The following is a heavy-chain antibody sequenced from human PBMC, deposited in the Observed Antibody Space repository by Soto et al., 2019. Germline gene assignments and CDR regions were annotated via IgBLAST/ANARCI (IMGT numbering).Heavy chain of an antibody. CDR2: INWSGETA. J-gene: IGHJ4*02. CDR3: ARDACSGGSCYVDY. V-gene: IGHV3-9*01. D-gene: IGHD2-15*01. Sequence: VQVVDSGGGLVQPGRSLRLSCAASGFTFDDYAMHWVRQSPGKGLEWVAGINWSGETAAYADSVKGRFTMSRDNAKNPVYMQMNSLRPEDTAVYYCARDACSGGSCYVDYWGQGTLVTVSS. CDR1: GFTFDDYA.